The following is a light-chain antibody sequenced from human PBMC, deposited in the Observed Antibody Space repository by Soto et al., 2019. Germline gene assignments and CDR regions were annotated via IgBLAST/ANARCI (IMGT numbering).Light chain of an antibody. CDR2: DNN. J-gene: IGLJ2*01. V-gene: IGLV1-51*01. CDR1: SSNIGNNY. Sequence: QSVLTQPPSVPAAPGQKVTISCSGSSSNIGNNYVSWYQQLPGTAPKLLIYDNNKRPSGIPDRFSGSKSGTSATLGITGLQTGDEADYYCGTWDSSLSAVLFGGGTKLTVL. CDR3: GTWDSSLSAVL.